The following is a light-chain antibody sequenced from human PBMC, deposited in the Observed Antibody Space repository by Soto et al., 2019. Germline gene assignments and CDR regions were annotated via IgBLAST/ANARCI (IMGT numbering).Light chain of an antibody. Sequence: EIVLTQSPATLSLSPGERATLSCGASQSVRSSYLAWYQQKPGLAPRLLIYDASRRATGIPDRFSGSGSGTHFTLTISRLEPEDFAVFYCHQYGAAPITFGQGTRLEL. CDR3: HQYGAAPIT. V-gene: IGKV3D-20*01. J-gene: IGKJ5*01. CDR2: DAS. CDR1: QSVRSSY.